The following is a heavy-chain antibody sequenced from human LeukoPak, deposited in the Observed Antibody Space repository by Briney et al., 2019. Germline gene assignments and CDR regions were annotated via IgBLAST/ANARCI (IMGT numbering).Heavy chain of an antibody. J-gene: IGHJ4*02. Sequence: PGGSLRLSCAASGFTFSSYAMSWVRQAPGKGLEWVSSISSSGGSTYYGDSVKGRFTISRDNSKDTLYLQMNSLRAEDTAVYYCATSTYCSGGSCYSRTFQYWGQGTLVTVSS. V-gene: IGHV3-23*01. CDR3: ATSTYCSGGSCYSRTFQY. CDR1: GFTFSSYA. D-gene: IGHD2-15*01. CDR2: ISSSGGST.